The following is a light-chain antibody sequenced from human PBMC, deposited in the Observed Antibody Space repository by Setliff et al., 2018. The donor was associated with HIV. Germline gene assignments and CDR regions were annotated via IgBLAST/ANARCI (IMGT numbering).Light chain of an antibody. J-gene: IGLJ1*01. CDR3: CSYTSSLTYV. Sequence: QSVLTQPASVSWSPGQSITISCSGTSSDVGSYNFVSWYQQHPGKAPQLIIYDVSQRPSGVSSRFSGSKSGNTASLTISGLQAEDQADYYCCSYTSSLTYVFGTGTKV. CDR2: DVS. V-gene: IGLV2-14*03. CDR1: SSDVGSYNF.